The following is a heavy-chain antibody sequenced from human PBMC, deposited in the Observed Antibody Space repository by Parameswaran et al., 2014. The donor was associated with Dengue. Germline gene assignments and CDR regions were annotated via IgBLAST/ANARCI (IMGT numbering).Heavy chain of an antibody. D-gene: IGHD1-1*01. CDR2: INPTGGGT. J-gene: IGHJ6*02. V-gene: IGHV1-46*01. CDR3: ARDQSLERDYNYGMDV. Sequence: WVRQAPGQGLEWMGIINPTGGGTTYAQKFQGRLTMTRDTSTSTVYMELSSLTSEDTAVFYCARDQSLERDYNYGMDVWGQGTTVTVSS.